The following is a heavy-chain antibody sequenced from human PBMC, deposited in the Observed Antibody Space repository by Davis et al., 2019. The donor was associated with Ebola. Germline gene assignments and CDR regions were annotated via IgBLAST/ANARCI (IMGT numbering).Heavy chain of an antibody. D-gene: IGHD7-27*01. CDR1: GFTFSSYS. CDR3: ASPLTGELAV. CDR2: ISSSSYI. V-gene: IGHV3-21*01. Sequence: GESLKISCAASGFTFSSYSMNWVRQAPGKGLEWVSSISSSSYIYYADSVKGRFTISRDNSKNTLYLQMNSLRAEDTAVYYCASPLTGELAVWGQGTTVTVSS. J-gene: IGHJ6*02.